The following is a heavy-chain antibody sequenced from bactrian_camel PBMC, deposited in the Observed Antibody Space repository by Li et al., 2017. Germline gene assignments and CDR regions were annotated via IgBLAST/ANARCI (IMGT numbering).Heavy chain of an antibody. D-gene: IGHD6*01. J-gene: IGHJ4*01. Sequence: HVQLVESGGDLVQPGGSLRLSCAVSGSAVRSNCMGWLRQSPGKEREGVAAAAGFGAFGTTTYYADSVKGRFTISRDNAKNTMYLQMNSLKSDDTALYYCATDLGGSWYWYKYWGQGTQVTVS. V-gene: IGHV3S53*01. CDR2: AAGFGAFGT. CDR3: ATDLGGSWYWYKY. CDR1: GSAVRSNC.